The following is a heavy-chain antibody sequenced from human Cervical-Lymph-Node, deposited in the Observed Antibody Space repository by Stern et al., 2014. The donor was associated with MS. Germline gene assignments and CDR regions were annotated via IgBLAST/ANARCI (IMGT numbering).Heavy chain of an antibody. D-gene: IGHD6-19*01. Sequence: VQLVESGGGLVKPGGSLRLSCAASGFTFSDYYMTWIRQAPGKGLEWVXYITSATSSTNYADSVKGRFTISRDNAKNSLFLQMNSLRAEDTAVYYCVRMAGTVYFYGLDVWGHGTTVTVSS. CDR1: GFTFSDYY. CDR2: ITSATSST. V-gene: IGHV3-11*06. CDR3: VRMAGTVYFYGLDV. J-gene: IGHJ6*02.